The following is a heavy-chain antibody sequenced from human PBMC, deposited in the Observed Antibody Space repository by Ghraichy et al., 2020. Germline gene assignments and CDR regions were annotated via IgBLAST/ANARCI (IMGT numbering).Heavy chain of an antibody. CDR2: IYYNGST. D-gene: IGHD3-3*01. CDR3: ARSAFGVVINLYYFDY. CDR1: GGSVSSDSYY. V-gene: IGHV4-39*01. Sequence: SETLSLTCTVSGGSVSSDSYYWGWIHQTPGKGLEWSASIYYNGSTYYNPSLKRRVTLSVDLSHNQFALKLSSVTAADTAVSYCARSAFGVVINLYYFDYWGQGTLVTVSP. J-gene: IGHJ4*02.